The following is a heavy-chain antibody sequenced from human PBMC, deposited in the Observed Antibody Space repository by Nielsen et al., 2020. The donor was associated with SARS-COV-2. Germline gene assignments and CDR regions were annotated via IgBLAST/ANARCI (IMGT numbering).Heavy chain of an antibody. CDR2: ISSSSSYI. D-gene: IGHD6-19*01. CDR3: ARDRGMAGMYYYGMDV. CDR1: GFTFSSYE. V-gene: IGHV3-21*01. J-gene: IGHJ6*02. Sequence: GESLKISCAASGFTFSSYEMNWVRQAPGKGLEWVSSISSSSSYIYYADSVKGRFTISRDNAKNSLYLQMNSLRAEDTAVYYCARDRGMAGMYYYGMDVWGQGTTVTVSS.